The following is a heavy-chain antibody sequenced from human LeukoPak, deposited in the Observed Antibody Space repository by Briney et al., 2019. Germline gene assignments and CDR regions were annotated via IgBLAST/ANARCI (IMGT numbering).Heavy chain of an antibody. D-gene: IGHD2-2*01. CDR3: ARGLTQYDCFDP. V-gene: IGHV6-1*01. Sequence: SQTLSLTCAISGDSVSSNSVTWNWIRQSPSRGLEWLGRTYYRSTWYNDYAVSVRGRITVNPDTSKNQFSLHLNSVTPEDTAVYYCARGLTQYDCFDPWGQGILVTVSS. J-gene: IGHJ5*02. CDR1: GDSVSSNSVT. CDR2: TYYRSTWYN.